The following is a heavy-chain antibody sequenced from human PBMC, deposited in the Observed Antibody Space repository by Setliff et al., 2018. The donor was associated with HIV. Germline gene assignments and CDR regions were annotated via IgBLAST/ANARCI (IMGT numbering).Heavy chain of an antibody. J-gene: IGHJ5*02. CDR1: GGSISSGSYY. CDR3: ARYALYNWNYAGWFDP. CDR2: INHSGST. V-gene: IGHV4-39*07. Sequence: SETLSLTCTVSGGSISSGSYYWSWIRQPSGKGLEWIGEINHSGSTNYNPSLKSRVTISVDTSKNQFSMKLRSVTAADTAVYYCARYALYNWNYAGWFDPWGQGTLVTVSS. D-gene: IGHD1-7*01.